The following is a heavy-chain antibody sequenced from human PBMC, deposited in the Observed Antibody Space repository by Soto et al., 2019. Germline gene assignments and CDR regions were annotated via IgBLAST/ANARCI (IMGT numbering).Heavy chain of an antibody. J-gene: IGHJ4*02. Sequence: GGSLRLSCSASGFTFSSYAMHWVRQAPGKGLEYVSAISSNGGSTYYADSVKGRFTISRDNSKNTLYLQMTSLRAEDKAVYYCVKSRIVGGITGFDGWGQGPLATASS. CDR3: VKSRIVGGITGFDG. V-gene: IGHV3-64D*06. CDR2: ISSNGGST. D-gene: IGHD1-26*01. CDR1: GFTFSSYA.